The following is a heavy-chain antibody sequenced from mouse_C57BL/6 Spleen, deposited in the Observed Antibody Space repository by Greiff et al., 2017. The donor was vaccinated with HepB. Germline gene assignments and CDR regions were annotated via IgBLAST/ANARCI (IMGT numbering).Heavy chain of an antibody. D-gene: IGHD1-1*01. V-gene: IGHV1-69*01. CDR1: GYTFTSYW. Sequence: VQLQQPGAELVMPGASVKLSCKASGYTFTSYWMHWVKQRPGQGLEWIGEIDPSDSYTNYNQKFKGKSTLTVDKSSSTAYMQLSSLTSEDSAVYYCARSGITTVVFDYWGQGTTLTVSS. J-gene: IGHJ2*01. CDR3: ARSGITTVVFDY. CDR2: IDPSDSYT.